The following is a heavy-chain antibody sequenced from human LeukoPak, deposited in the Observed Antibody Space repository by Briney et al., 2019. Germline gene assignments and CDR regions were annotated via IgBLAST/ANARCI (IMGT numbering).Heavy chain of an antibody. CDR1: GFTFSSYG. CDR3: ASSYSDFDY. Sequence: GGSLRLSCAASGFTFSSYGMHWVRQAPGKGLEWVAVISYDGSNKYYADSVKGRFTISRDNSKNTLYLQMNSLRAEDTAVYYCASSYSDFDYWGQGTLVTVSS. CDR2: ISYDGSNK. V-gene: IGHV3-30*03. D-gene: IGHD2-21*01. J-gene: IGHJ4*02.